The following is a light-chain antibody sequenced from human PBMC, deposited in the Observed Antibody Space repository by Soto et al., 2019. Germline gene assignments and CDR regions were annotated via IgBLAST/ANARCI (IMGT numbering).Light chain of an antibody. CDR3: QQYSSTFWT. J-gene: IGKJ1*01. CDR1: QSISSSY. Sequence: EIVLTQSPGTLSLSPGERTTLSCRASQSISSSYLAWYQQKPGQAPRLLVYGASSRATGIPDRFSGSGFGTDFTLTISRLEPEDFALYYCQQYSSTFWTLGQGTKVEIK. CDR2: GAS. V-gene: IGKV3-20*01.